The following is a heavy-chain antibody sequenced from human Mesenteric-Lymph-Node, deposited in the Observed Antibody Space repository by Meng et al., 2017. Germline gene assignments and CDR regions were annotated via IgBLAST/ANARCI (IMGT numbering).Heavy chain of an antibody. CDR3: ARVSSGWDYFDY. Sequence: QVQRQVSGPGLVKPSQTLSLTCTVSGGSVSSGGYYWTWIRQHPGKGLEWFGHIYYSGSTFYNPSLKRRVIISIDTSKNQFSLNLRSVTAADTAVYYCARVSSGWDYFDYWGQGTLVTVSS. J-gene: IGHJ4*02. CDR2: IYYSGST. D-gene: IGHD6-19*01. CDR1: GGSVSSGGYY. V-gene: IGHV4-31*03.